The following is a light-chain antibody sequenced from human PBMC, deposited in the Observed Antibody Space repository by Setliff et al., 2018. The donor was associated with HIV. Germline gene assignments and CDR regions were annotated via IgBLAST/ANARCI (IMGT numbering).Light chain of an antibody. Sequence: SALTQPRSVSGSPGQSVTISCTGTSSDVGGYNYVSWYQQHPGKAPKLMIYDVSKRPSGVPDRFSGSKSGNTASLTISGLQAEDEAVYHCCSYAGSNTLQVFGGGTK. V-gene: IGLV2-11*01. CDR3: CSYAGSNTLQV. CDR1: SSDVGGYNY. J-gene: IGLJ3*02. CDR2: DVS.